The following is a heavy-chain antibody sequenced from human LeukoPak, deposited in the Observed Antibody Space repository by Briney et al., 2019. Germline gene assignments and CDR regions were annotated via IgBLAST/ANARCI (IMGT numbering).Heavy chain of an antibody. V-gene: IGHV1-69*05. CDR2: IIPIFGTA. CDR1: GGTFSSYA. CDR3: ARGGQQLVPRYTWFDP. D-gene: IGHD6-13*01. J-gene: IGHJ5*02. Sequence: GASVKVSCKASGGTFSSYAISWVRQAPGQGHEWMGGIIPIFGTANYAQKFQGRVTITTDESTSTAYMELSSLRSEDTAVYYCARGGQQLVPRYTWFDPWGQGTLVTVSS.